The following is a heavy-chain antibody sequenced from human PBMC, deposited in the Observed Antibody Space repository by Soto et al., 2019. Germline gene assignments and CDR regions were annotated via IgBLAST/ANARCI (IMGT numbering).Heavy chain of an antibody. J-gene: IGHJ4*02. Sequence: GGARRRSCAASLFGFNGYGLHCCRQSPGNALECVAAISFDGRNEDYAKSVKGRFTISRANSRETLFLQLNSLRTEDTAIYSCPTHGVLTTPFRFYHFAFWGRGTLVTF. CDR1: LFGFNGYG. CDR3: PTHGVLTTPFRFYHFAF. D-gene: IGHD1-1*01. V-gene: IGHV3-30*04. CDR2: ISFDGRNE.